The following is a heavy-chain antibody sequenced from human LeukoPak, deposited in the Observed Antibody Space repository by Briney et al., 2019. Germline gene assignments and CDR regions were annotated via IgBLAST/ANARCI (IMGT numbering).Heavy chain of an antibody. D-gene: IGHD2-2*01. CDR1: GGTFSSYT. Sequence: GASVKVSCKASGGTFSSYTISWVRQAPGQGLEWMGRIIPILGIANYAQKFQGRVTITADKSTSTAYMELGSLRSEDTAVYYCARSLRRHCSSTSCYYFDYWGQGTLVTVSS. CDR3: ARSLRRHCSSTSCYYFDY. J-gene: IGHJ4*02. CDR2: IIPILGIA. V-gene: IGHV1-69*02.